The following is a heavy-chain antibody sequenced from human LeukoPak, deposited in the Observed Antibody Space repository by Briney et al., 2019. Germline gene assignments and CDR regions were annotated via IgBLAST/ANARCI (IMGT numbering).Heavy chain of an antibody. CDR1: GGSISSGSYY. D-gene: IGHD2-15*01. Sequence: PSETLSLTCTVSGGSISSGSYYWNWIRQPAGKGLEWIGRIYTSGSTNYNPSLKSRVTISIDTSRNQFSLKLTSVTAADTAVYYCARGGYCSGGDCYSGPFDYWGQGALVTISS. V-gene: IGHV4-61*02. CDR3: ARGGYCSGGDCYSGPFDY. J-gene: IGHJ4*02. CDR2: IYTSGST.